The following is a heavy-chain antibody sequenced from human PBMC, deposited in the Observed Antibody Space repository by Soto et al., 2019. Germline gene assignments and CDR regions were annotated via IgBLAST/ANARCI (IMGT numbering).Heavy chain of an antibody. D-gene: IGHD6-13*01. CDR1: GFTFSSYG. J-gene: IGHJ4*02. Sequence: QVQLVESGGGVVQPGRSLRLSCAASGFTFSSYGMHWVRQAPGKGLEWGAVIWYDGSNKYYADSVKGRFTISRDNSKNTLYLQMNSLRAEDTAVYYCARGDDIPSSSWYFDYWGQGTLVTVSS. CDR2: IWYDGSNK. V-gene: IGHV3-33*01. CDR3: ARGDDIPSSSWYFDY.